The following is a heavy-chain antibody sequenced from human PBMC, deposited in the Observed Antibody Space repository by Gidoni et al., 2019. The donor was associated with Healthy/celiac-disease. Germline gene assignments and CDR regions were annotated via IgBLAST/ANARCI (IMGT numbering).Heavy chain of an antibody. CDR1: GGSISRGDYY. Sequence: QVQLQESGPGRGKHSQTLSLTCTVSGGSISRGDYYWSWIRQPPGKGLEWIWYIYYSGSTYYNPSLKSRVTISVDTSKNQFSLKLSSVTAADTAVYYCARPRGYSYGLYYYYYMDVWGKGTTVTVSS. J-gene: IGHJ6*03. D-gene: IGHD5-18*01. CDR3: ARPRGYSYGLYYYYYMDV. CDR2: IYYSGST. V-gene: IGHV4-30-4*01.